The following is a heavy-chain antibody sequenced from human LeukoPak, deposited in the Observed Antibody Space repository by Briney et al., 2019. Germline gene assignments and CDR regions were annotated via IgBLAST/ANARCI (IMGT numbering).Heavy chain of an antibody. CDR3: ARDGTYSSSSFDY. V-gene: IGHV3-23*01. CDR2: LSGSGSST. D-gene: IGHD6-6*01. J-gene: IGHJ4*02. Sequence: PGGSLRLSCVASGFIFNKHAMSWVRQAPGKGLEWVSGLSGSGSSTDYADSVKGRFTVSRDNSKNTLFLQMNSLRAEDTAVYYCARDGTYSSSSFDYWGQGTLVTVSS. CDR1: GFIFNKHA.